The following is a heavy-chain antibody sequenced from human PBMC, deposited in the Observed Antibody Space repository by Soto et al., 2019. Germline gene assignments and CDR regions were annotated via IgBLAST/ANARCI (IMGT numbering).Heavy chain of an antibody. J-gene: IGHJ4*02. CDR3: SRGGDIVVVVAASRTPFDY. CDR1: GGSFSGYY. V-gene: IGHV4-34*01. D-gene: IGHD2-15*01. CDR2: INHSGST. Sequence: QVQLQQWGAGLLKPSETLSLTCAVYGGSFSGYYWSWIRQPPGKGLEWIGEINHSGSTNYNPSLKSRVTISVDTSMIQFSLKLSSVAASDTAVYYGSRGGDIVVVVAASRTPFDYWGQGTLVTVS.